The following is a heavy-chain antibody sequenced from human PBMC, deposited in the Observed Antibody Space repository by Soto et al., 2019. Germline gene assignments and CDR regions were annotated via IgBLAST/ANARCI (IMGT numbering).Heavy chain of an antibody. CDR1: GGTFSSYA. CDR2: IIPIFGTA. V-gene: IGHV1-69*13. CDR3: ARVGPAAIVNWFDP. Sequence: GASVKVSCKASGGTFSSYAISWVRQAPGQGLEWMGGIIPIFGTANYAQKFQGRVTITADESTSTAYMELSSLRSEDTAVYYCARVGPAAIVNWFDPWGQGTLVTVSS. J-gene: IGHJ5*02. D-gene: IGHD2-2*01.